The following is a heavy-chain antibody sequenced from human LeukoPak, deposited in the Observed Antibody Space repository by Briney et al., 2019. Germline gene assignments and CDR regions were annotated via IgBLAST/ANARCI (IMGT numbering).Heavy chain of an antibody. CDR3: ARVTPYGSGSHRPGYFDY. Sequence: PSETLSLTCTVSGGSISSYYWSWIRQPAGKGLEWIGRIYSSGSTNYNPSLKSRVTISVDTSKNQFSLKLSSVTAADTAVYYCARVTPYGSGSHRPGYFDYWGQGTLVTVSS. V-gene: IGHV4-4*07. D-gene: IGHD3-10*01. J-gene: IGHJ4*02. CDR1: GGSISSYY. CDR2: IYSSGST.